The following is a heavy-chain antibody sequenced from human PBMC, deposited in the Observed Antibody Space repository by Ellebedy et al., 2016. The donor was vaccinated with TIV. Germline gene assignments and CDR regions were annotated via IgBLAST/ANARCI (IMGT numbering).Heavy chain of an antibody. Sequence: SETLSLXXAVYGGSFSGYYWSWIRQPPGKGLEWIGEINHSGSTNYNPSLKSRVTISVDTSKNQFSLKLSSVTAADTAVYYCARDHRVAAAGTYGMDVWGQGTTVTVSS. CDR3: ARDHRVAAAGTYGMDV. V-gene: IGHV4-34*01. CDR1: GGSFSGYY. J-gene: IGHJ6*02. D-gene: IGHD6-13*01. CDR2: INHSGST.